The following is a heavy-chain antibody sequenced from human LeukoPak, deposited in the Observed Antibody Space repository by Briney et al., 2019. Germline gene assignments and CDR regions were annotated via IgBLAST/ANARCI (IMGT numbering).Heavy chain of an antibody. CDR2: IYYSGST. CDR1: GGSISSSSYY. J-gene: IGHJ6*03. Sequence: NPSETLSLTCTVSGGSISSSSYYWGWIRQPPGKGLEWIGSIYYSGSTYYNPSLKSRVTISVDTSKNQFSLKLSSVTAADTAVYYCARGARSLAARPRENYYYYYYMDVWGKGTTVTVSS. D-gene: IGHD6-6*01. CDR3: ARGARSLAARPRENYYYYYYMDV. V-gene: IGHV4-39*07.